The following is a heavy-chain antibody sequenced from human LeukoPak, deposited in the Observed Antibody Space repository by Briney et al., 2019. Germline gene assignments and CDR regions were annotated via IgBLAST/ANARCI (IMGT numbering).Heavy chain of an antibody. Sequence: GGSLRLSCAASGFTFSSYAVSWVRQAPGKGLEWVSGISGSAGNRYFADSVRGRFTISRDNSKSTLYLQMNSLRAEDTAVYYCAKEGSYWYPDYWGQGTLVTVSS. CDR3: AKEGSYWYPDY. CDR2: ISGSAGNR. D-gene: IGHD6-13*01. CDR1: GFTFSSYA. V-gene: IGHV3-23*01. J-gene: IGHJ4*02.